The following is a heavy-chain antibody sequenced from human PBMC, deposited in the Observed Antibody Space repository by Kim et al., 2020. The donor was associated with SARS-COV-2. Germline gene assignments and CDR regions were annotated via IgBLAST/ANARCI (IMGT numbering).Heavy chain of an antibody. CDR2: IYFSGNT. D-gene: IGHD6-19*01. V-gene: IGHV4-4*09. CDR1: SDSMSSYY. J-gene: IGHJ4*02. Sequence: SETLSLTCAISSDSMSSYYWCWIRHLQGRGLEWIGYIYFSGNTDYNPSLKSRVSISLDTSKGHFSLDVTSLTAADTAVYYCARSEGRGSWRQFDHWGQGILVTVSS. CDR3: ARSEGRGSWRQFDH.